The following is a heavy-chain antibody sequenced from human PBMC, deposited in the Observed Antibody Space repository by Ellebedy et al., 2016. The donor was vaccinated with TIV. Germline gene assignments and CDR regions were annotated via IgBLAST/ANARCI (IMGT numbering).Heavy chain of an antibody. J-gene: IGHJ4*01. Sequence: GEFLKISCAASGFTFSDCYMNWIRQAPGKGLEWNSYISTSGSLIYYADSVKCRFTVSRDNAKNSLYLQMNNLRAEDTAVYYCARDFDTAPMKTIFDYWGHGTLVTVSS. CDR2: ISTSGSLI. V-gene: IGHV3-11*04. CDR1: GFTFSDCY. CDR3: ARDFDTAPMKTIFDY. D-gene: IGHD5-18*01.